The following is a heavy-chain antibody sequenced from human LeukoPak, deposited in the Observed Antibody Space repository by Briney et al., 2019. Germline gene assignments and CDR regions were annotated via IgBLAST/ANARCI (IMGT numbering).Heavy chain of an antibody. CDR2: IYYSGST. J-gene: IGHJ3*02. V-gene: IGHV4-31*03. Sequence: PSETLSLTCTVSGGSISSGGYYWSWIRQHPGKGLEWIGYIYYSGSTYYNSSLKSRVTISVDTSKDQFSLKLSSVTAADTAVYYCARDTGLLNYAFDIWGQGTMVTVSS. D-gene: IGHD1-14*01. CDR1: GGSISSGGYY. CDR3: ARDTGLLNYAFDI.